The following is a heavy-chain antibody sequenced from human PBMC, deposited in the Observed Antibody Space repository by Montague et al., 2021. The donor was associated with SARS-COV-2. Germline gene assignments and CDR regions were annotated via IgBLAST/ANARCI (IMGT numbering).Heavy chain of an antibody. D-gene: IGHD4-17*01. CDR1: GGSIRSGSYY. CDR3: ARGYGDYSYYYGLDV. V-gene: IGHV4-61*02. J-gene: IGHJ6*02. Sequence: TLFLTCTVSGGSIRSGSYYWSWIRQPAGKGLEWIGRIYSSGSTNYNPSLKSRVTMSLDTSKNQFSLKVSSVTAADTAVYYCARGYGDYSYYYGLDVWGQGTTVTVSS. CDR2: IYSSGST.